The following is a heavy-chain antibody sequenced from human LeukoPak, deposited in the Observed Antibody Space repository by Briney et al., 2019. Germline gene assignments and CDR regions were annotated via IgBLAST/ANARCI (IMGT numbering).Heavy chain of an antibody. J-gene: IGHJ6*02. Sequence: GGSLRLSCAASGFTFDDYGMSWVRQAPGKGLEWVSGINWNGGRTGYADSVKGRFTISRDNAKNFLYLQMNSLRAADTAVYYCARGEPIYCSSTSCLYYYYYGMDVWGQGTTVTVSS. CDR2: INWNGGRT. CDR3: ARGEPIYCSSTSCLYYYYYGMDV. CDR1: GFTFDDYG. D-gene: IGHD2-2*01. V-gene: IGHV3-20*04.